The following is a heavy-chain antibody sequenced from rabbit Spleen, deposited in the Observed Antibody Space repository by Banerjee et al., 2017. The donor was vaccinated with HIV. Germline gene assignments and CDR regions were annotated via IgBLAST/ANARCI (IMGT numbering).Heavy chain of an antibody. CDR1: GVSFGSSSY. V-gene: IGHV1S45*01. CDR2: IDPGSSGFT. D-gene: IGHD1-1*01. J-gene: IGHJ6*01. Sequence: QEQLVESGGGLVQPGGSLKLSCKASGVSFGSSSYMCWVRQAPGKGLEWIACIDPGSSGFTYFATWAKGRFTCSKTSSTTVTLQMTRLTAADTATYFCARDTSSSFSSYGMDLWGPGTLVTVS. CDR3: ARDTSSSFSSYGMDL.